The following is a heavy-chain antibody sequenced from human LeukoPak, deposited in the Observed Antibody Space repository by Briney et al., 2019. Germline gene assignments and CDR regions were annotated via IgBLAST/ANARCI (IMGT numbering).Heavy chain of an antibody. V-gene: IGHV3-7*01. CDR2: IKQDGNVK. CDR1: IFTLSIYF. D-gene: IGHD4-23*01. J-gene: IGHJ4*02. Sequence: GGTLRLSHAASIFTLSIYFMSGVPQAPGRGRECVANIKQDGNVKYYVDSVQGRFTMSRDNAKSSLYLQLDSLRAEDTAVYHCARGNADGDNVGIYFDYWGQGTLVTVSS. CDR3: ARGNADGDNVGIYFDY.